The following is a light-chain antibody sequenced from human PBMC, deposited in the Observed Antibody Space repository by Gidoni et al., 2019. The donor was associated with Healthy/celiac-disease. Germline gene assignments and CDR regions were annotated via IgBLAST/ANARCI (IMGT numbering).Light chain of an antibody. Sequence: EIVLTQSPATLSFSPGERATLSCRASQSVSSYLDWYQQKPGQAPRLLIYDASHRATGIPARFSGSWSGTDFTLTISILEPEDFAVYYFQQRSNWPITFGQGTRLEIK. CDR3: QQRSNWPIT. V-gene: IGKV3-11*01. J-gene: IGKJ5*01. CDR1: QSVSSY. CDR2: DAS.